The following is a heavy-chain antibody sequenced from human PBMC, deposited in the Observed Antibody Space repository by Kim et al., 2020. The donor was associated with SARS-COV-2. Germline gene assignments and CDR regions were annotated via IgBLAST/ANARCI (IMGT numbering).Heavy chain of an antibody. CDR3: ARDQDPGGSYFDY. V-gene: IGHV3-21*01. Sequence: GGSLRLSCAASGFTFSSYSMNWVRQAPGKGLEWVSSISGSSSNTYYADSVKGRFTISRDNSKNSLYLQMNSLRAEDTAVYYCARDQDPGGSYFDYWGQGTLVTVSS. D-gene: IGHD3-10*01. J-gene: IGHJ4*02. CDR1: GFTFSSYS. CDR2: ISGSSSNT.